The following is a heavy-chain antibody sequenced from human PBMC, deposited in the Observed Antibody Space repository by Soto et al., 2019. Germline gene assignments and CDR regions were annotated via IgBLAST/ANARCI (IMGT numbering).Heavy chain of an antibody. CDR3: ARLTPYDFWSGYYFDY. J-gene: IGHJ4*02. V-gene: IGHV4-59*08. D-gene: IGHD3-3*01. Sequence: SETLSLTCTVSGGSISSYYWSWIRQPPGKGLEWIGYIYYSGSTNYNPSLKSRVTISVDTSKNQFSLKLSSVTAADTAVYYCARLTPYDFWSGYYFDYWAQGTLITVSS. CDR1: GGSISSYY. CDR2: IYYSGST.